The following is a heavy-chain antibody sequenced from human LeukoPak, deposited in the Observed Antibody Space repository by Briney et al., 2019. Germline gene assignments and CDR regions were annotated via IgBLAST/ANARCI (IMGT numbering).Heavy chain of an antibody. V-gene: IGHV3-48*02. J-gene: IGHJ4*02. CDR1: GFSFSRFG. CDR3: AQKGGTDH. Sequence: GGSLRLSCAASGFSFSRFGMNWVRQAPGKGLEWISYISSSSDAIYYADSVKGRFTISRDNAKNSLYLQMSSLRDEDTAIYYCAQKGGTDHWGQGTLVTVSS. D-gene: IGHD2-15*01. CDR2: ISSSSDAI.